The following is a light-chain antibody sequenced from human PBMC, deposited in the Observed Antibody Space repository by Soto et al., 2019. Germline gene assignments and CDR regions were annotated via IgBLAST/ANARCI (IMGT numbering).Light chain of an antibody. CDR1: SSDVGGYNY. Sequence: QSVLTQPASVSGSPGQSITISCTGTSSDVGGYNYVSWYQHHPGKAPKLMIYEASKRPSGVPDRFSGSKSGNTASLTVSGLQAEDEADYYCSSYAGSNTYVFGTGTKLTVL. J-gene: IGLJ1*01. CDR3: SSYAGSNTYV. CDR2: EAS. V-gene: IGLV2-8*01.